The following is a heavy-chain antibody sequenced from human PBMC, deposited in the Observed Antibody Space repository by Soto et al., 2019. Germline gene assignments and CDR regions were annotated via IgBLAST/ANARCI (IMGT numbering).Heavy chain of an antibody. CDR2: IYYSGST. V-gene: IGHV4-30-4*01. D-gene: IGHD3-9*01. CDR3: ARAGDDILTGYDY. CDR1: GGSISSGDYY. J-gene: IGHJ4*02. Sequence: SETLFLTCAGSGGSISSGDYYWSWIRQPPGKGLEWIGYIYYSGSTYYNPSLKSRVTISVDTSKNQFSLKLSSVTAADTAVYYCARAGDDILTGYDYWGQGTLVTVSS.